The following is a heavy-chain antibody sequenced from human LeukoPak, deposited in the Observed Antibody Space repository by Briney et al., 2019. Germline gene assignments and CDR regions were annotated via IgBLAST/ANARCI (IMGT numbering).Heavy chain of an antibody. Sequence: SETLSLTCAVYGGSFSSYYWSWIRQPPGKGLEWIGEINHSGSTDYNPSLKSRVTISVDTSKNQFSLKLSSVTAADTAVYYCARKLWDYYDSSGYYRFDYWGQGTLVTVSS. V-gene: IGHV4-34*01. CDR1: GGSFSSYY. D-gene: IGHD3-22*01. J-gene: IGHJ4*02. CDR2: INHSGST. CDR3: ARKLWDYYDSSGYYRFDY.